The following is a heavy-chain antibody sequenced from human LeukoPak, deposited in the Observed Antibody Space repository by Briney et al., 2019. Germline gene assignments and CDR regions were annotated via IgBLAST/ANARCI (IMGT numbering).Heavy chain of an antibody. D-gene: IGHD1-1*01. J-gene: IGHJ4*02. CDR2: IRDSAFGT. CDR3: GRKTGVSGVPFDY. CDR1: GFTFSNYA. Sequence: GGSLRLSCATSGFTFSNYAMSWVRQAPGKGLEWVSIIRDSAFGTYYTDPAKGRFTISRDNSKNTLYLQMNSLGAEDTAVYYCGRKTGVSGVPFDYWGEGTLVSVSS. V-gene: IGHV3-23*01.